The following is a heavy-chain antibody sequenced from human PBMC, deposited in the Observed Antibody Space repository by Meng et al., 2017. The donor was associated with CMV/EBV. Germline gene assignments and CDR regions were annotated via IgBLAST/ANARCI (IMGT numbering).Heavy chain of an antibody. CDR2: INPNSGGT. Sequence: ASVKVSCKASGYTFTGYSMHWVRQAPGQGLEWMGWINPNSGGTNYAQKFQGRVTMTRDTSISTAYMELSRLRSDDTAVYYCASEGVGYCSSTSCYNGMDVWGQGTTVTVSS. CDR3: ASEGVGYCSSTSCYNGMDV. CDR1: GYTFTGYS. J-gene: IGHJ6*02. V-gene: IGHV1-2*02. D-gene: IGHD2-2*02.